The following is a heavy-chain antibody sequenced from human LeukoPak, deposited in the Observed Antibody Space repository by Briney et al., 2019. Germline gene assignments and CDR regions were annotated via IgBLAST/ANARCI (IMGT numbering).Heavy chain of an antibody. CDR2: ICSSGSTL. D-gene: IGHD3-10*01. CDR1: GFTFSSYE. V-gene: IGHV3-48*03. J-gene: IGHJ4*02. CDR3: ARDTQSSS. Sequence: GGSLRLSCAASGFTFSSYEMNWVRQAPGKGVEWVSYICSSGSTLYYADWVKGGFTISRDNAKNSLYLQMNSLRAEDTALYYCARDTQSSSWGQGTLVTVSS.